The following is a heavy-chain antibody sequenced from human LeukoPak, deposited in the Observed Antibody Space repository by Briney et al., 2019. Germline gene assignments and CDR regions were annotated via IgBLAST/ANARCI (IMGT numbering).Heavy chain of an antibody. Sequence: GGSLRLSCAASGFTFNSYGMFWVRQAPGKGLEWVAFIWPDGSNKLYGDSVKGRFTISRDNAKNSLYLQMNSLRAEDTALYYCARVKRVENDYWGQGTLVTVSS. CDR2: IWPDGSNK. J-gene: IGHJ4*02. CDR3: ARVKRVENDY. CDR1: GFTFNSYG. D-gene: IGHD5-24*01. V-gene: IGHV3-33*01.